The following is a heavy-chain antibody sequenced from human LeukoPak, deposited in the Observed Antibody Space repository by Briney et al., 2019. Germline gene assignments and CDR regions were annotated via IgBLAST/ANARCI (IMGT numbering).Heavy chain of an antibody. CDR1: GYSISSGYC. CDR2: IYHSGST. D-gene: IGHD3-16*01. Sequence: PSETLSLTCTVSGYSISSGYCWGWIRQPPGKGLEWIVSIYHSGSTYYNPSLKSRVTISVDTSKNQFSLKLSSVTAADTAVYYCASVYYDYVWGNPASNWFDPWGQGTLVTVSS. V-gene: IGHV4-38-2*02. J-gene: IGHJ5*02. CDR3: ASVYYDYVWGNPASNWFDP.